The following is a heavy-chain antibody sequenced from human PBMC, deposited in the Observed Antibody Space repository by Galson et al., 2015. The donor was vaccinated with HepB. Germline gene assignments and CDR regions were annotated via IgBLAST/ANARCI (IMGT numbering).Heavy chain of an antibody. Sequence: TLSLTCAVSGGSISSGGYSWSWIRQPPGKGLEWIGYIYYSGSTYYNPSLKSRVTISVDTSKNQFSLKLSSVTAADTAVYYCARGKGRIAAAGTWFDYWGQGTLVTVSS. J-gene: IGHJ4*02. D-gene: IGHD6-13*01. CDR1: GGSISSGGYS. CDR2: IYYSGST. V-gene: IGHV4-30-4*07. CDR3: ARGKGRIAAAGTWFDY.